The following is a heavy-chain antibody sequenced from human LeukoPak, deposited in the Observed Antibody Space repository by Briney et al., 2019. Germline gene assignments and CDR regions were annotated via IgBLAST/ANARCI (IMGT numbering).Heavy chain of an antibody. CDR3: VRDLILVWTPGDDFDY. J-gene: IGHJ4*02. D-gene: IGHD2-8*01. CDR1: GFTFSSYW. CDR2: INEDGSII. V-gene: IGHV3-74*01. Sequence: GGSLRLSCAASGFTFSSYWMHGVRQAPGKGLEWVSRINEDGSIITYADSVKGRFTASRDNAKNTLYLQMNSLRAEDTAVYYCVRDLILVWTPGDDFDYWGQGTLVTVSS.